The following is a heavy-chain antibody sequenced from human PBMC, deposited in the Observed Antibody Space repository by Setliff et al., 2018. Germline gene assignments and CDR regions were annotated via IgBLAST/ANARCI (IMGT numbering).Heavy chain of an antibody. CDR1: GFTLSSSN. D-gene: IGHD1-20*01. CDR3: ARDGNNWNDLDY. J-gene: IGHJ4*01. Sequence: GGSLRLSCAGSGFTLSSSNMAWVRKAPGKGPEWFSYITSSSTGIWYADSVKGRFTISRDNAKNSLYLQMNSLKAADTAMYYCARDGNNWNDLDYWGHGTLVTVSS. CDR2: ITSSSTGI. V-gene: IGHV3-48*04.